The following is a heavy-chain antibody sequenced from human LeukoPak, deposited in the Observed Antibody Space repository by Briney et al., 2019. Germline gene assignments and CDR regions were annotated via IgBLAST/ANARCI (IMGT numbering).Heavy chain of an antibody. D-gene: IGHD6-19*01. CDR1: GYTFTTYY. CDR2: IYPSGGST. J-gene: IGHJ4*02. Sequence: GASVKVSCKASGYTFTTYYVHWVRQAPGQGLEWMGIIYPSGGSTSYAQKFQGRVTMTRDTSTSTVYMELNSLRPEDTAVYYCAKLSSGEGGGNFDYWGQGTLVTVSS. CDR3: AKLSSGEGGGNFDY. V-gene: IGHV1-46*01.